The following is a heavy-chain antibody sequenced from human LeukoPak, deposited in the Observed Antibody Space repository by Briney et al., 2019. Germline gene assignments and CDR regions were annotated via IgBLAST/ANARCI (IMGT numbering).Heavy chain of an antibody. V-gene: IGHV4-59*01. D-gene: IGHD6-13*01. CDR2: IYYSGST. Sequence: PSETLSLTCTVSGDSISSYYWSWIRQPPGKGLEWIGEIYYSGSTNYNPSLKSRVTISVDTSKNHFSLKVRSVTAADTAVYYCARRFRISSSSSDAFDIWGQGMMVTVSS. CDR3: ARRFRISSSSSDAFDI. CDR1: GDSISSYY. J-gene: IGHJ3*02.